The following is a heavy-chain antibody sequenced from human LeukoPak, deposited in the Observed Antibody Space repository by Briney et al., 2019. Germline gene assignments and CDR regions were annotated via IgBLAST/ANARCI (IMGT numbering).Heavy chain of an antibody. J-gene: IGHJ4*02. D-gene: IGHD2-2*01. CDR1: GFTFSSYG. Sequence: GGSLRLSCAASGFTFSSYGMHWVRQAPGKVLEWLAFIRYDGSNKDYADSVKGRFTISRDNSKNTLYLQMNSLRAEDTAVYYCAKGYCSSTSCYALDYWGQGTLVTVSS. CDR3: AKGYCSSTSCYALDY. V-gene: IGHV3-30*02. CDR2: IRYDGSNK.